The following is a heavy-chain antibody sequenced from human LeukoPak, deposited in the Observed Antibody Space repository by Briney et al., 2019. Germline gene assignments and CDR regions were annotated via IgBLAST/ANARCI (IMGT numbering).Heavy chain of an antibody. CDR1: GYTFTSYG. Sequence: GASVKVSCKASGYTFTSYGISWVRQAPGQGLEWMGWISAYNGNTNYAQKLQGRVTMNTDTSTSTAYMEVRSLRSDGTAVYYCARAKEWVRFGSHYMDGWGKGTTVTVSS. J-gene: IGHJ6*03. CDR2: ISAYNGNT. V-gene: IGHV1-18*01. D-gene: IGHD5-12*01. CDR3: ARAKEWVRFGSHYMDG.